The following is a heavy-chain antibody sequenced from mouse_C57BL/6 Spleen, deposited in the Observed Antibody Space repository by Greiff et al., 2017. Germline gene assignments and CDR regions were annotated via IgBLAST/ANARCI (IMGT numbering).Heavy chain of an antibody. CDR1: GYTFTSYW. CDR2: IHPNSGST. V-gene: IGHV1-64*01. J-gene: IGHJ2*01. CDR3: ARESSSYPFGY. D-gene: IGHD1-1*01. Sequence: QVQLQQPGAELVKPGASVKLSCKASGYTFTSYWMHWVKQRPGQGLEWIGMIHPNSGSTDYNEKFKSKAKLTVDKSSSTAYMQLSSLTSEDSAVYYCARESSSYPFGYWGQGTTLTVSS.